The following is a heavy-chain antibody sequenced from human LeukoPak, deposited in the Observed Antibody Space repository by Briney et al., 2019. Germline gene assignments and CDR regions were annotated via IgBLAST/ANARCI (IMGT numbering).Heavy chain of an antibody. Sequence: SETLSLTCTVSGGSISSSSYYWGWIRQPPGKGLEWIGSIYYTGSTYYNPSLKSRVTISVDTSKNQFSLNLSSVTAADTAMYYCASIGEGAFDIWGQGTMVSVSS. V-gene: IGHV4-39*07. CDR2: IYYTGST. CDR1: GGSISSSSYY. J-gene: IGHJ3*02. D-gene: IGHD3-10*01. CDR3: ASIGEGAFDI.